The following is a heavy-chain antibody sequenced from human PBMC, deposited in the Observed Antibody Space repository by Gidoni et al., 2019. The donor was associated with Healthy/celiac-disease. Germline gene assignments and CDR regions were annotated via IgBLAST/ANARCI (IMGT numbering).Heavy chain of an antibody. Sequence: QVQLVASGGGVVQPGRSLRPSCAASGFTFSSYAMHWVRQAPGKGLEWVAVISYDGSNKYYADSVKGRFTISRDNSKNTLYLQMNSLRAEDTAVYYCARDWLTDSSSWHYWGQGTLVTVSS. CDR3: ARDWLTDSSSWHY. J-gene: IGHJ4*02. CDR2: ISYDGSNK. V-gene: IGHV3-30*01. CDR1: GFTFSSYA. D-gene: IGHD6-13*01.